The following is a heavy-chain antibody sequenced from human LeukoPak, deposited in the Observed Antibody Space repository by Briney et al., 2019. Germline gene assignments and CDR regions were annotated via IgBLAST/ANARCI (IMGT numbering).Heavy chain of an antibody. D-gene: IGHD4-17*01. CDR3: AKDVKDYGDDQAFDI. CDR1: GFAFSNYA. J-gene: IGHJ3*02. Sequence: GGSLRLSCAASGFAFSNYAMNWVRQAPGKGLEWVSATGFRSGTYYADSVKGRFTISRDNSKNTLYLQMNCLRAEDTAVYYCAKDVKDYGDDQAFDIWGQGTMVTVSS. V-gene: IGHV3-23*01. CDR2: TGFRSGT.